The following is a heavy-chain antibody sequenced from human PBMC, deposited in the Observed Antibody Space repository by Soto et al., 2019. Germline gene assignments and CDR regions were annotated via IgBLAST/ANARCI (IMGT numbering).Heavy chain of an antibody. V-gene: IGHV3-74*01. CDR2: IKSDGTTT. J-gene: IGHJ4*02. Sequence: PGGSLRLSCAASGFTFTSYWMHWVRQAPGKGLVWVSRIKSDGTTTTYADSVKGRFTISRDNSKNTLYLQMNSLRAEDTAVYYCAKGSMRLPNYGDYVLDYWGQGTLVTVSS. CDR1: GFTFTSYW. CDR3: AKGSMRLPNYGDYVLDY. D-gene: IGHD4-17*01.